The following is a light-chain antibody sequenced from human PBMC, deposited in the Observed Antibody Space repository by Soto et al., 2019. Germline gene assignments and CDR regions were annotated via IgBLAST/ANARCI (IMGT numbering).Light chain of an antibody. Sequence: QSAPAQPRSVSGSPGQSVTMSCTGTSSDDGGYKFVSWYQQHPGKAPKLMIYDVSKRPSGVPDRFSGSKSGNTASLTISGLQAEDEADYYCCSYAGSYTWVFGTGTKVTVL. CDR2: DVS. CDR1: SSDDGGYKF. V-gene: IGLV2-11*01. J-gene: IGLJ1*01. CDR3: CSYAGSYTWV.